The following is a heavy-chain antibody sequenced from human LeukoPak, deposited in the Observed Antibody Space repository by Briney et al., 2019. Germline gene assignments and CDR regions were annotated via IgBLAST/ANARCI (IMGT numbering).Heavy chain of an antibody. CDR2: IKQDGSEK. V-gene: IGHV3-7*01. D-gene: IGHD1-26*01. CDR3: ARVSGSYYADYFDY. CDR1: RFTFSSYW. J-gene: IGHJ4*02. Sequence: GGSLRLSCATSRFTFSSYWMSWVPQAPGKGLGGGANIKQDGSEKYYVDSVKGRFTISRDNAKNSLYLQMNSLRAEDTAVYYCARVSGSYYADYFDYWGQGTLVTVSS.